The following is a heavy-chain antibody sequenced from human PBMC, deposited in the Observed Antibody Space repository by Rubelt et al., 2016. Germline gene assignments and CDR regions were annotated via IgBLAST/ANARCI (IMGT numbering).Heavy chain of an antibody. J-gene: IGHJ6*02. Sequence: NWVRQAPGKGLEWVAYISGTGNVIYYADSVKGRFTISRDNSKNTLYLQMNSLRAEDTAVYYCASAQLGDYYYGMDVWGQGTTVTLSS. CDR3: ASAQLGDYYYGMDV. V-gene: IGHV3-48*01. CDR2: ISGTGNVI. D-gene: IGHD6-6*01.